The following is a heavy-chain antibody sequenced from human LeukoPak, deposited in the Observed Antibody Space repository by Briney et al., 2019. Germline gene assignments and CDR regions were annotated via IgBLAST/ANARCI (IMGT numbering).Heavy chain of an antibody. D-gene: IGHD2-2*01. J-gene: IGHJ4*02. Sequence: GGSLRLSCAASGLTFSSFAMSCVRQAPGKRLEWVSAITASGGSTYYADSVTGRVTLSRDNYKDTLYMQMNSLRAEDTAVYYCAKRLTSVPAATLDYWGQGTLVTVSS. CDR3: AKRLTSVPAATLDY. V-gene: IGHV3-23*01. CDR2: ITASGGST. CDR1: GLTFSSFA.